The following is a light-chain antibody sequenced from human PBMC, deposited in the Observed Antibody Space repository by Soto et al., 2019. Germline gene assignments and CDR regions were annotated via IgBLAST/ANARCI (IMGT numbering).Light chain of an antibody. J-gene: IGLJ2*01. Sequence: QSVLTQPPSASGTPGQRVTFSCSGSNSNIGSNPVNWYQQLPGTAPRLLIYSNNQRPSGVPDRFSGSKSGTSASLAISWLLSEDEADYFCSTWDDSLAGLVIFGGGIKLTVL. CDR3: STWDDSLAGLVI. V-gene: IGLV1-44*01. CDR2: SNN. CDR1: NSNIGSNP.